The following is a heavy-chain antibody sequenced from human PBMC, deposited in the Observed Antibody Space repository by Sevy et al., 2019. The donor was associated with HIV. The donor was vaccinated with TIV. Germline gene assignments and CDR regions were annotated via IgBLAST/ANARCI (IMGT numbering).Heavy chain of an antibody. CDR3: ARGGAVPGFDY. V-gene: IGHV3-30*04. CDR1: GFTFSNYA. J-gene: IGHJ4*02. D-gene: IGHD6-19*01. Sequence: GGSLRLSCAASGFTFSNYAMHWVRQAPGKGLEWVSLISYDGSVTYYADSVKGRFTISRDISKNTLYLQMNSLRTEDTAVYYCARGGAVPGFDYWSQGALVTVSS. CDR2: ISYDGSVT.